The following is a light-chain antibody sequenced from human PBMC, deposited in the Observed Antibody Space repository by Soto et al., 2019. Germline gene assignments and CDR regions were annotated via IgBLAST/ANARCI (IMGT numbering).Light chain of an antibody. CDR2: LNNDGSH. V-gene: IGLV4-69*01. CDR3: QTWATGIRV. Sequence: QLVLTQSPSASASLGASVKLTCTLSGGHSSYAIAWHQQQPEKGPRYLMNLNNDGSHTKGDGIPDRFSGSSSGAERYLTTSSLQSEDEADYYCQTWATGIRVFGGGTQLTVL. CDR1: GGHSSYA. J-gene: IGLJ3*02.